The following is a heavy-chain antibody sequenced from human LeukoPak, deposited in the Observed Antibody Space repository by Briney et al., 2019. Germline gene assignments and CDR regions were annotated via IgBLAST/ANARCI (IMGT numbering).Heavy chain of an antibody. CDR3: AREGMVVRFFDY. CDR1: GFTFSSYD. Sequence: PGGSLRLSCAASGFTFSSYDMSWVRQAPGKGLEWVSVIYSGGSTYYADSVKGRFTISRDNSKNTLYLQMNSLRAEDTAVYYCAREGMVVRFFDYWGQGTLVTVSS. D-gene: IGHD3-10*01. CDR2: IYSGGST. J-gene: IGHJ4*02. V-gene: IGHV3-66*01.